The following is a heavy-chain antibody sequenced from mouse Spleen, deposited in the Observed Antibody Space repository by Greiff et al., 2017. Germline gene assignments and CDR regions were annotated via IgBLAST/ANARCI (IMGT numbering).Heavy chain of an antibody. J-gene: IGHJ3*01. CDR3: ANMTPFAY. CDR1: GFTFSDYG. V-gene: IGHV5-17*01. Sequence: EVKLMESGGGLVKPGGSLKLSCAASGFTFSDYGMHWVRQAPEKGLEWVAYISSGSSTIYYADTVKGRFTISRDNAKNTLFLQMTSLRSEDTAMYYCANMTPFAYWGQGTLVTVSA. CDR2: ISSGSSTI.